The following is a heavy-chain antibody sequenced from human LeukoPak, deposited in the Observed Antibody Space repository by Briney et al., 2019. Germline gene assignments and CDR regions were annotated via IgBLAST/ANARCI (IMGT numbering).Heavy chain of an antibody. CDR3: AKSAHDGDYTSSPPYYYYYYMDV. Sequence: GGSLRLSCAASGFTFDDYAMHWVRQAPGKGLEWVSGISWNSGSIGYADSVKGRFTISRDNSKNTLYLQMNSLRAEDTAVYYCAKSAHDGDYTSSPPYYYYYYMDVWGKGTTVTVSS. V-gene: IGHV3-9*01. CDR2: ISWNSGSI. CDR1: GFTFDDYA. D-gene: IGHD4-17*01. J-gene: IGHJ6*03.